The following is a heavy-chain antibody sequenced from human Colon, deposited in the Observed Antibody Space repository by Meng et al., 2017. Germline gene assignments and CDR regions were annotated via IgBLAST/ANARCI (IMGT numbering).Heavy chain of an antibody. D-gene: IGHD6-19*01. CDR3: AKEAIAVAGIAFDY. V-gene: IGHV1-2*02. CDR2: INPNSGGT. J-gene: IGHJ4*02. Sequence: ASVKVSCKASGYTFTDYYMHWVRQAPGQGLEWMGWINPNSGGTNYAQKFQGRVTMTRDTSISTAYMDLSRLTSDDTAVYYCAKEAIAVAGIAFDYWGQGTQVTGSS. CDR1: GYTFTDYY.